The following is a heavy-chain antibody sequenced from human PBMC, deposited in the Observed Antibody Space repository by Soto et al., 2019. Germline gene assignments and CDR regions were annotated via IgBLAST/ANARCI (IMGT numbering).Heavy chain of an antibody. V-gene: IGHV2-5*02. Sequence: QITLEESGPTLVKPTQSLMLTCTFSGFSLSASGVGVGWTRQPPGKTLEWLAVIYWDDDKRYSPSLRNRLTITKDTSKNQVVLTLTIRDPVDTATYYCFHSRGGRGSPFDFWGQGTLVTVSS. CDR2: IYWDDDK. D-gene: IGHD3-10*01. CDR3: FHSRGGRGSPFDF. J-gene: IGHJ4*02. CDR1: GFSLSASGVG.